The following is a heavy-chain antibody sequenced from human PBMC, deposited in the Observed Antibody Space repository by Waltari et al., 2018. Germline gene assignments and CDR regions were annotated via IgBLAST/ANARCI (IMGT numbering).Heavy chain of an antibody. J-gene: IGHJ4*02. Sequence: QVQLQQWGAGLVRPSETLSLPCDVSGVSLTDYYWTWIRQSPGKGLEWIGENNLGDITYYNPSLENRVTILLDKSKNQFSLRLDAVTAADTAVYYCARDLSGSYRGGYFDYWGQGTLVTVSS. CDR1: GVSLTDYY. CDR3: ARDLSGSYRGGYFDY. D-gene: IGHD1-26*01. CDR2: NNLGDIT. V-gene: IGHV4-34*02.